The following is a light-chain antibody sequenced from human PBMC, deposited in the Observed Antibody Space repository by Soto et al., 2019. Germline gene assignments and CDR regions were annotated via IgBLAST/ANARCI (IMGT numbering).Light chain of an antibody. CDR3: QQFNNWPLDPMYT. V-gene: IGKV3-15*01. CDR1: QSVSGN. CDR2: GAS. J-gene: IGKJ2*01. Sequence: VVMTQSPATLSVSPGERATLSCRASQSVSGNLAWYQQRPGQAPRLLIYGASTRATGIPARFSGSGSGTEFTLTISSLQSEDFAVYYCQQFNNWPLDPMYTFGQGTKLEIK.